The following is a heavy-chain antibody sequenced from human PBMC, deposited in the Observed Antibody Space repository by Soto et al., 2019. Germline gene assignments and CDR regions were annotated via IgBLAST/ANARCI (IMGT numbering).Heavy chain of an antibody. CDR2: VSAGGDMT. CDR1: GFTFSSYA. D-gene: IGHD3-10*01. Sequence: DVQLLESGGHLVQPGGSLRLSCAASGFTFSSYAMSWVRQAPGKGLEWVSSVSAGGDMTYYSDSVKGRFTISRDNSNNALFLHMNSLRIEDTALYYCARGDRGGSGSTASYYYSGLDVWGQGTTVNVS. V-gene: IGHV3-23*01. J-gene: IGHJ6*02. CDR3: ARGDRGGSGSTASYYYSGLDV.